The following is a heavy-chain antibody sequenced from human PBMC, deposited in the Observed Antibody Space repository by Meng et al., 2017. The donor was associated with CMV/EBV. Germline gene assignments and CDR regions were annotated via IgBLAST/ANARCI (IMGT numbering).Heavy chain of an antibody. CDR2: MNPNSGNT. CDR3: ARRSVVVPAAPWTYYDFWSGYYTEGYYYYGMDV. V-gene: IGHV1-8*03. CDR1: GYTFTSYD. J-gene: IGHJ6*02. D-gene: IGHD3-3*01. Sequence: ASVKVSCKASGYTFTSYDINWVRQATGQGLEWMGWMNPNSGNTGYAQKFQGRVTITRNNSISTAYMELSSLRSEDTAVYYCARRSVVVPAAPWTYYDFWSGYYTEGYYYYGMDVWGQGTTVTVSS.